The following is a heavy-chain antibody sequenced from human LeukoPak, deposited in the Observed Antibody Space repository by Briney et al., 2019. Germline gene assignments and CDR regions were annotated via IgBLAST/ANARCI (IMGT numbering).Heavy chain of an antibody. J-gene: IGHJ4*02. CDR1: GFTFNNYG. D-gene: IGHD6-19*01. V-gene: IGHV3-33*01. Sequence: GGSLRPSCAASGFTFNNYGMLWVRQAPVKGLEWVAVIWYDGSDSYYADSVKGRFTVSRDNSKNTLYLQMNSLRVEDTAVYYCARDLGGGIPLAFCYWGQGTLVTVSS. CDR2: IWYDGSDS. CDR3: ARDLGGGIPLAFCY.